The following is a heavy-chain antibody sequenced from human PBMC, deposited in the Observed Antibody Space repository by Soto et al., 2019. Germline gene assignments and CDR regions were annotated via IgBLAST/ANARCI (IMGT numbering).Heavy chain of an antibody. D-gene: IGHD6-13*01. Sequence: QVELQESGPGLVKPSQTLSLTCTVSGGSISSGGYYWSWIRQHPGKGLEWIGYIYYSGSTYYNPSLRSRVTMSVDTSKNQFSLRLSSVTAADTAVYSCANGYSSSWYNFWGQGTLVTVSS. J-gene: IGHJ4*02. CDR3: ANGYSSSWYNF. CDR2: IYYSGST. V-gene: IGHV4-31*03. CDR1: GGSISSGGYY.